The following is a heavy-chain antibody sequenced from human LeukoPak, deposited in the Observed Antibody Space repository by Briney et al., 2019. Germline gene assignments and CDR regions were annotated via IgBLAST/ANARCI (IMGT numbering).Heavy chain of an antibody. D-gene: IGHD4-11*01. CDR3: ARDRRESSKPNDAFDI. CDR1: GGFINSYY. Sequence: PSETLSLXCSVPGGFINSYYWSWIRQSPGKGLEWIGYIYYTRATYYNPSLGSRVTISIDTSKRQLSLELRSVTAADSAVYFCARDRRESSKPNDAFDIWGQGTMVTVSA. CDR2: IYYTRAT. V-gene: IGHV4-59*01. J-gene: IGHJ3*02.